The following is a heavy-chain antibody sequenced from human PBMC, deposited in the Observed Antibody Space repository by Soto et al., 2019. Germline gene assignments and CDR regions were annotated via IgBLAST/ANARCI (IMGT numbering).Heavy chain of an antibody. CDR3: ARERYYYGMDV. J-gene: IGHJ6*02. CDR2: IYYTGST. Sequence: SETLSLTCIVSGDSISSYYWSWIRQPPGKGLEYIGYIYYTGSTNYNPSLMSRVTISVDRPKSQFSLKLSSVTAADTAVYYCARERYYYGMDVWGQGTTVTVSS. V-gene: IGHV4-59*01. D-gene: IGHD3-16*01. CDR1: GDSISSYY.